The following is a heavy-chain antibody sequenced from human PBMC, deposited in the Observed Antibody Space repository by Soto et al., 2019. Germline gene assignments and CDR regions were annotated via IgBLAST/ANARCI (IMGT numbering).Heavy chain of an antibody. CDR2: FDPEDGET. V-gene: IGHV1-24*01. CDR3: ATSMVPFWYFDL. Sequence: ASVKVSCKVSGYTLTELSMHWVRQAPGKGLEWMGGFDPEDGETIYAQKFQGRVTTTEDTSTDTAYMELSSLRSEDTAVYYCATSMVPFWYFDLWGRGTLVTVSS. D-gene: IGHD3-10*01. CDR1: GYTLTELS. J-gene: IGHJ2*01.